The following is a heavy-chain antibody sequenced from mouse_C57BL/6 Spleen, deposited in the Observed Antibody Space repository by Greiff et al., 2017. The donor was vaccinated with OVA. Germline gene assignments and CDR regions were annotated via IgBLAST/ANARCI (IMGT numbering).Heavy chain of an antibody. J-gene: IGHJ2*01. CDR2: INYDGSST. CDR3: ARRRSGYFDY. CDR1: GFTFSDYY. V-gene: IGHV5-16*02. D-gene: IGHD4-1*01. Sequence: EVQLVESEGGLVQPGSSMKLSCTASGFTFSDYYMAWVRQVPEKGLEWVANINYDGSSTYYLDSLKSRFIISRDNAKNILYLQMSSLKSEDTATYYCARRRSGYFDYWGQGTTLTVSS.